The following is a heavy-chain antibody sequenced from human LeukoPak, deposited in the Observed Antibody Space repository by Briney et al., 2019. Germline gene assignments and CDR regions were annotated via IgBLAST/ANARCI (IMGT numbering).Heavy chain of an antibody. CDR1: GGSISSSSYY. J-gene: IGHJ6*03. D-gene: IGHD6-13*01. Sequence: SGTLSLTCTVPGGSISSSSYYWGWIRQPPGKGLEWIGTIYYSGTAYYSPSLKSRVTISVDTSMNQFSLRLSSVTAADTAVFYCARVAAARYYYYMDVWGKGTTVTVSS. CDR3: ARVAAARYYYYMDV. CDR2: IYYSGTA. V-gene: IGHV4-39*01.